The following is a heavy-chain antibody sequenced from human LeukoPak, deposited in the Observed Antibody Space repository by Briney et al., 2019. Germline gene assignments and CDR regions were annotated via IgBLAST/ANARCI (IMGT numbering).Heavy chain of an antibody. CDR1: GYTFTGYY. J-gene: IGHJ4*02. CDR2: INPNSGGT. D-gene: IGHD3-10*01. CDR3: ARDLYGSGSYYKMNY. Sequence: ASVKVSCKASGYTFTGYYMHWARQAPGQGLEWMGWINPNSGGTNYAQKFQGRVTMTRDTSISTAYMELSRLRSDDTAVYYCARDLYGSGSYYKMNYWGQGTLVTVSS. V-gene: IGHV1-2*02.